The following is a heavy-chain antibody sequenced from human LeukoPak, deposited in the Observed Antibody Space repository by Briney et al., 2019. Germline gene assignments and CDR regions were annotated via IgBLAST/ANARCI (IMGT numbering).Heavy chain of an antibody. V-gene: IGHV4-59*01. J-gene: IGHJ4*02. Sequence: PSETLSLTCSVTDDSITMYYWTWIRQPPGKGLEWIGYVDHTGSTNFNPSLKSRVTISVDTSKNQFSLKLSSVTAADTAVYYCARDRPGGSYVFLDWGQGTLVTVSS. D-gene: IGHD5-18*01. CDR2: VDHTGST. CDR3: ARDRPGGSYVFLD. CDR1: DDSITMYY.